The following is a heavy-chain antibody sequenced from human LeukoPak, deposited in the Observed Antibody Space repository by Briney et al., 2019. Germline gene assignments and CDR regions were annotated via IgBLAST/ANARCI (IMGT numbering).Heavy chain of an antibody. J-gene: IGHJ3*02. D-gene: IGHD2-15*01. CDR2: ISGSGGST. CDR3: AKDLQDIVVVVAAKGGAFDI. V-gene: IGHV3-23*01. Sequence: GGSLRLSCAASGFTFSSYAMSWVRRAPGKGLEWVSAISGSGGSTYYADSVKGRFTISRDNSKNTLHLQMNSLRAEDTAVYYCAKDLQDIVVVVAAKGGAFDIWGQGTMVTVSS. CDR1: GFTFSSYA.